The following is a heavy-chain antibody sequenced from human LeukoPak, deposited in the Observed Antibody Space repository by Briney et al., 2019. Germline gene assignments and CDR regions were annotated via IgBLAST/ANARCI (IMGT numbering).Heavy chain of an antibody. CDR3: AKENTMIVLGAFDI. Sequence: PGGSLRLSCAASGFTFSSYAMSWVRQAPGKGLEWVSGITSSGGNTYYADSVKGRFTISRDNSKNTLYLQMNSLRAGDMAVYYCAKENTMIVLGAFDIWGQGTMVTVSS. CDR2: ITSSGGNT. CDR1: GFTFSSYA. V-gene: IGHV3-23*01. D-gene: IGHD3-22*01. J-gene: IGHJ3*02.